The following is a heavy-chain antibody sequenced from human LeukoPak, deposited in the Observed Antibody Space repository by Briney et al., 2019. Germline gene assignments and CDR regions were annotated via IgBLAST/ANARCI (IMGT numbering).Heavy chain of an antibody. J-gene: IGHJ6*02. CDR2: TYYKSKWTY. CDR1: GDSVSSNSAV. Sequence: SQTPSLTCAISGDSVSSNSAVWNWIRQSPSRGLEWLGRTYYKSKWTYDYAVSVKSRITINPDTSKNQFSLQLNSVTPEDTAVYYCARDTSSYSYFGMDVWGQGTTVTVSS. V-gene: IGHV6-1*01. CDR3: ARDTSSYSYFGMDV. D-gene: IGHD2-2*01.